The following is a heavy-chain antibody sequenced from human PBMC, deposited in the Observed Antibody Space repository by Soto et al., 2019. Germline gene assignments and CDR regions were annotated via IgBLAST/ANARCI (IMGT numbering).Heavy chain of an antibody. V-gene: IGHV4-34*01. CDR3: ARGSSFVVVPAAMRAGYFDY. CDR1: GGSFSGYY. J-gene: IGHJ4*02. CDR2: INHSGST. D-gene: IGHD2-2*01. Sequence: SETLSLTCAVYGGSFSGYYWSWIRQPPGKGLEWIGEINHSGSTNYNPSLKSRVTISVDTSKNQFSLKLSSVTAADTAVYYCARGSSFVVVPAAMRAGYFDYWGQGTLVTVSS.